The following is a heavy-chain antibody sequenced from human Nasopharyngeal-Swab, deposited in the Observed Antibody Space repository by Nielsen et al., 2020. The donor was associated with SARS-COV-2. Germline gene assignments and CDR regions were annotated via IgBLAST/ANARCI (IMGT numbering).Heavy chain of an antibody. V-gene: IGHV1-69*08. CDR1: GGTFNSYS. D-gene: IGHD3-16*01. CDR2: IIPRIGTP. Sequence: SVKVSCKASGGTFNSYSSSWVRQAPGEELEGMGRIIPRIGTPDYAQNFQGRITTGADKSTTTVYLEMRRRLPDDTAIYYCARVGSYDDFGDWGQGTLVTVSS. CDR3: ARVGSYDDFGD. J-gene: IGHJ4*02.